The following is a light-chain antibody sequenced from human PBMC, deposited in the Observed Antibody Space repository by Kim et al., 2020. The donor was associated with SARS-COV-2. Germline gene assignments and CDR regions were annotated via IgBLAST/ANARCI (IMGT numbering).Light chain of an antibody. J-gene: IGKJ4*01. Sequence: DIQMPQSPSTLSASVGDRVTITCRASENINKWLVWYQQKPGKAPKVLIYMASSLESGVPSMFSGSGSGTEFSLTISSLQPDDFATYYCQQDNAFPLTFGGGTKVDIK. CDR1: ENINKW. CDR3: QQDNAFPLT. V-gene: IGKV1-5*03. CDR2: MAS.